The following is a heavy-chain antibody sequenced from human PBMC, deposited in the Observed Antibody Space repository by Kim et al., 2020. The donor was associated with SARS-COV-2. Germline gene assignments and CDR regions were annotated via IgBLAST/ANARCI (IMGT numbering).Heavy chain of an antibody. CDR2: INHSGST. D-gene: IGHD6-19*01. CDR1: GGSFSGYY. Sequence: SETLSLTCAVYGGSFSGYYWSWIRQPPGKWLEWIGEINHSGSTNYNPSLKSRVAISVDTSKNQFSLKLSSVTAAETAVYYCARGTRQWLVRGPCYYYMDVWGQGTTVTVSS. J-gene: IGHJ6*03. CDR3: ARGTRQWLVRGPCYYYMDV. V-gene: IGHV4-34*01.